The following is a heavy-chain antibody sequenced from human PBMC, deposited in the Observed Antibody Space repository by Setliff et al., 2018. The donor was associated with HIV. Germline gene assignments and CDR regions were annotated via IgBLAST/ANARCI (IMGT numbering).Heavy chain of an antibody. D-gene: IGHD5-12*01. J-gene: IGHJ6*03. CDR1: GYTFTNYG. Sequence: GASVKVSCKASGYTFTNYGITWVRQAPGHGLEWMGWLASYNANRNYADSVKGRFTISRDNSKNTVHLQMNSLRAEDTAVYYCAREDTLVATNVGYYYYYMDVWGKGTTVTVSS. V-gene: IGHV1-18*01. CDR2: LASYNANR. CDR3: AREDTLVATNVGYYYYYMDV.